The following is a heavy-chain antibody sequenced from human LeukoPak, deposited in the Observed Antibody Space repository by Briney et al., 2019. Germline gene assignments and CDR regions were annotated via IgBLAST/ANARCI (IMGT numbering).Heavy chain of an antibody. CDR3: ARGVVRYFDY. V-gene: IGHV3-21*01. Sequence: GGSLRLSCAASGFIFSDHYMDWVRQAPGKGLEWVSSISSSSSYIYYADSVKGRFTISRDNAKNSLYLQMNSLRAEDTAVYYCARGVVRYFDYWGQGALVTVSS. CDR1: GFIFSDHY. CDR2: ISSSSSYI. D-gene: IGHD3-9*01. J-gene: IGHJ4*02.